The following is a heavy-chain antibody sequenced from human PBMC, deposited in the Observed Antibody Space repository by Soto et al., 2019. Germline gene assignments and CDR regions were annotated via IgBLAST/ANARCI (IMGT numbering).Heavy chain of an antibody. J-gene: IGHJ4*02. D-gene: IGHD3-9*01. CDR3: ARHVYYDVLKKNY. Sequence: ASVKVSCKASGGTFSSYAISWVPQAPGQGLEWMGGIIPIFGTANYAQKFQGRVTITADESTSTAYMELSSLRSEDTAIYYCARHVYYDVLKKNYWGQGTLVTVSS. CDR2: IIPIFGTA. V-gene: IGHV1-69*13. CDR1: GGTFSSYA.